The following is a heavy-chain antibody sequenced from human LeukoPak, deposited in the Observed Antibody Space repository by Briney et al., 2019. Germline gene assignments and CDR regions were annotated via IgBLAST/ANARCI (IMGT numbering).Heavy chain of an antibody. V-gene: IGHV5-51*01. CDR1: GYSFTSYW. CDR3: ARHDSGSYQAIDY. J-gene: IGHJ4*02. D-gene: IGHD1-26*01. CDR2: IYPGDSDT. Sequence: GESLQISCEGSGYSFTSYWIGWVRQMAGKGLEWRGIIYPGDSDTRYSPSFQGQVTISADKSISTASLQWSSLKASDTAMYYCARHDSGSYQAIDYWGQGTLVTVSS.